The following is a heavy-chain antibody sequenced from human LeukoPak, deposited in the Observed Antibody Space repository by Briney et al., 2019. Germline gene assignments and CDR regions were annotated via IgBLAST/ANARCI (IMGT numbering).Heavy chain of an antibody. D-gene: IGHD2-2*02. CDR2: ILYDGSNK. J-gene: IGHJ5*02. CDR1: GFTFYRYG. CDR3: EKVHRYSSGNSCYTPDP. Sequence: GGSLRLSCAPSGFTFYRYGMLWAPQAPARGREGGAFILYDGSNKYYAVTVRGRFTISRDNSKNTLYLKMNSLGAEATDEYDCEKVHRYSSGNSCYTPDPWGQGTLVTVSS. V-gene: IGHV3-30*18.